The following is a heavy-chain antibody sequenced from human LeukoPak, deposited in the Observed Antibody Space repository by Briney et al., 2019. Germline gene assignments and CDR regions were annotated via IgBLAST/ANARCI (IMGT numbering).Heavy chain of an antibody. CDR3: ARVYRRYFDY. CDR2: TYYRGTT. D-gene: IGHD1-14*01. CDR1: GASISSTSYY. V-gene: IGHV4-39*07. J-gene: IGHJ4*02. Sequence: SETLSLTCTVSGASISSTSYYWGWIRQPPGKGLEWIGSTYYRGTTYYNPSLKSRVTISVNTSKNQFSLQLSSATAADTAVYYCARVYRRYFDYWGQGTLVTVSS.